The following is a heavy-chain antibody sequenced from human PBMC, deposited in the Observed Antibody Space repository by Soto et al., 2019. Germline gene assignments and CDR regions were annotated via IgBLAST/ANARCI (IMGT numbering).Heavy chain of an antibody. CDR1: GGSISSGGYY. CDR2: IYYSGST. Sequence: SETLSLTCTVSGGSISSGGYYWSWIRQHPGKGLEWIGYIYYSGSTYYNPSLKSRVTISVDTSKNQFSLKLSSVTAADTAVYYCARDRLIAVAGTDYYYYYGMDVWGQGTTVTVSS. V-gene: IGHV4-31*03. D-gene: IGHD6-19*01. CDR3: ARDRLIAVAGTDYYYYYGMDV. J-gene: IGHJ6*02.